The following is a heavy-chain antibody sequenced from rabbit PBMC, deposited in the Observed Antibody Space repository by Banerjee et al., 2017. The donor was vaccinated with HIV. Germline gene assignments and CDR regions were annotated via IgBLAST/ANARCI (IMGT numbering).Heavy chain of an antibody. CDR1: GFSFSNNCW. J-gene: IGHJ4*01. CDR2: IYAGSSGST. D-gene: IGHD4-1*01. V-gene: IGHV1S45*01. Sequence: QEQLEESGGDLVKPEGSLTLTCTASGFSFSNNCWICWVRQAPGKGLEWIACIYAGSSGSTYYASWAKGRFTISKPSSTTVTLQMTSLTAADTATYFCARDYSGGLHFNLWGPGTLVTVS. CDR3: ARDYSGGLHFNL.